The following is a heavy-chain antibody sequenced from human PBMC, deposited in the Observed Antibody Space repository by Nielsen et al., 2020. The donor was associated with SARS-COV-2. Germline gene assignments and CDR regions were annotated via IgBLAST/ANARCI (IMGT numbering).Heavy chain of an antibody. V-gene: IGHV3-53*01. D-gene: IGHD2-15*01. CDR2: IYSGGST. J-gene: IGHJ4*02. CDR3: ARDCSGGSCYSFVY. Sequence: GGSLRLSCAASGFTVSSNYMSWVRQAPEKGLEWVSVIYSGGSTYYADSVKGRFTISRHNSKNTLYLQMNSLRAEDTAVYYCARDCSGGSCYSFVYWGQGTLVTVSS. CDR1: GFTVSSNY.